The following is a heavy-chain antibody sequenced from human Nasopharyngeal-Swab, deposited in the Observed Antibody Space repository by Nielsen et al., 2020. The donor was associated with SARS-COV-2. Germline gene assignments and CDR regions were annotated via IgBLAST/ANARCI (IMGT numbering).Heavy chain of an antibody. J-gene: IGHJ3*02. CDR2: ISTTTATI. D-gene: IGHD2-15*01. CDR1: GLGFSNYE. V-gene: IGHV3-48*03. Sequence: GESLKISCAASGLGFSNYEMNWVRQAPGKGLEWISYISTTTATIYYADSVKGRFTISRENAKNSLYLQMNSLGSDDTALYYCAKDDSSGVAWFGGAFDMWGQGTMVTVSS. CDR3: AKDDSSGVAWFGGAFDM.